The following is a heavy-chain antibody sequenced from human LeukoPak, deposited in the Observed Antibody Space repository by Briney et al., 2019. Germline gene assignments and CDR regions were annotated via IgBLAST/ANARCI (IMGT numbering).Heavy chain of an antibody. J-gene: IGHJ4*02. Sequence: GGSLSLSCAASGFTFSSYAMHWVRQAPGKGLEWVAVISYDGSNKYYADSVKGRFTISRDNSKSTLYLQMNSLRVEDTAVYYCAKESGYYHVSPFDYWGWATVVIVSS. CDR2: ISYDGSNK. V-gene: IGHV3-30*04. CDR3: AKESGYYHVSPFDY. CDR1: GFTFSSYA. D-gene: IGHD2/OR15-2a*01.